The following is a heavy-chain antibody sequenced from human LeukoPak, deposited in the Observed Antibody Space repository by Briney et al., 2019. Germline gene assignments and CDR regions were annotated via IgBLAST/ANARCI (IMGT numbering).Heavy chain of an antibody. V-gene: IGHV7-4-1*02. CDR3: ARGPYSYGYYFGTSSYYYYYMDV. D-gene: IGHD5-18*01. CDR1: GYTFTSYA. J-gene: IGHJ6*03. CDR2: INTNTGNP. Sequence: ASVKVSCKASGYTFTSYAMNWVRQAPGQGLEWMGWINTNTGNPTYAQGFTGRFVFSLDTSVSTAYLQISSLKAEDTAVYYCARGPYSYGYYFGTSSYYYYYMDVWGKGTTVTVSS.